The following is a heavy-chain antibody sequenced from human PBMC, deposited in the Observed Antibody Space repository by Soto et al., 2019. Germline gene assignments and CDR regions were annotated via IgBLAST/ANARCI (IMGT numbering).Heavy chain of an antibody. CDR2: IYYSGST. CDR3: ARSYCSSTSCYPGDY. CDR1: GGSISSYY. J-gene: IGHJ4*02. V-gene: IGHV4-59*01. Sequence: SETLSLTCTVSGGSISSYYWSWIRQPPGKGLEWIGYIYYSGSTNYNPSLKSRVTISVDTSKNQFSLKLSSVTASDTAVYYCARSYCSSTSCYPGDYWGQGTLVTVSS. D-gene: IGHD2-2*01.